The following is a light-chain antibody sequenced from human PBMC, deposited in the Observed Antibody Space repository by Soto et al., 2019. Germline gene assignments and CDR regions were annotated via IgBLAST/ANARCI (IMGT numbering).Light chain of an antibody. Sequence: QSVLTQPPSASGTPGQKVTISCSGSSSNIGSYPVYWYQQLPGTAPKLLIYNNNQRPSGVPDRFSGSKSATSASLAIGGLRSEDEADYYCSVWDDSLSGPVFGGGTKVTVL. V-gene: IGLV1-47*01. CDR3: SVWDDSLSGPV. CDR1: SSNIGSYP. J-gene: IGLJ2*01. CDR2: NNN.